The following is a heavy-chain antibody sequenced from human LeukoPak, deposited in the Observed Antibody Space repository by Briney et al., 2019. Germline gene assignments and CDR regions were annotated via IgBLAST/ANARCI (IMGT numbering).Heavy chain of an antibody. Sequence: ASVKVSCKASGYTFTGYHMHWVRQAPGQGLEWMGIINPSGGSTSYAQKFQGRVTMTRDTSTSTVYMELSSLRSEDTAVYYCARGSRDYGGNPNPFLIDYWGQGTLVTVSS. CDR1: GYTFTGYH. CDR2: INPSGGST. CDR3: ARGSRDYGGNPNPFLIDY. J-gene: IGHJ4*02. V-gene: IGHV1-46*01. D-gene: IGHD4-23*01.